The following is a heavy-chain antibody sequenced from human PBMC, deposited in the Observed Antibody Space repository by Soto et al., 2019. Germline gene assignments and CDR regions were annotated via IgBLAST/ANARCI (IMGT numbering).Heavy chain of an antibody. V-gene: IGHV4-39*01. D-gene: IGHD3-10*01. CDR1: GGSIITSNYY. CDR2: IHFIELT. J-gene: IGHJ3*02. Sequence: SESLSRTGIVGGGSIITSNYYYAWIRHPPGKALEWTASIHFIELTYYNQSLCSEVTISVDTPQNQISLSLGSAPAAHTAVYYCATARGSRNRHAINIWGNRTTVT. CDR3: ATARGSRNRHAINI.